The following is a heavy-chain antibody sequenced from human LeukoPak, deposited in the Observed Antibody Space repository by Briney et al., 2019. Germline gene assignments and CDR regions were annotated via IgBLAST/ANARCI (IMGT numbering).Heavy chain of an antibody. V-gene: IGHV2-5*02. CDR3: AHSRYCSSTSCYGFLPDY. CDR2: IYWDDDK. J-gene: IGHJ4*02. D-gene: IGHD2-2*01. CDR1: GFSLSTSGVG. Sequence: SGPTLVNPTQTLTLTCTFSGFSLSTSGVGVGWIRQPPGKALEWLALIYWDDDKRYSPSLKSRLTITKDTSKNQVVLTMTNMDPVDTATYYCAHSRYCSSTSCYGFLPDYWGQGTLVTVSS.